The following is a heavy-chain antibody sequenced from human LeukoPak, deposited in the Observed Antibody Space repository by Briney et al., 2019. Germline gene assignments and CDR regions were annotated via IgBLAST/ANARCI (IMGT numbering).Heavy chain of an antibody. D-gene: IGHD5-18*01. CDR1: GFTFSDYY. CDR2: TRNKANSYTT. Sequence: GGSLRLSCAASGFTFSDYYMDWVRQAPGKGLEWVGRTRNKANSYTTEYAASVKGRFTISRDDSKNTLFLQMNSLKTEDTAMYYCTADTPSSSSQAFDHWGQGTLVTVSS. CDR3: TADTPSSSSQAFDH. V-gene: IGHV3-72*01. J-gene: IGHJ4*02.